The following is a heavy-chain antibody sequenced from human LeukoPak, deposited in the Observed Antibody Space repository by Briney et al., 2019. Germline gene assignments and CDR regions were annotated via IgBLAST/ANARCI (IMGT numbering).Heavy chain of an antibody. CDR3: ARDGYNPIDY. J-gene: IGHJ4*02. Sequence: PSETLSLTCTVSGGSISSSSYYWGWIRQPPGKGLEWIGTIYHSGSTYYNPSLKSRVTISVDTSKNQFSLKLGSVTAADTTVYYCARDGYNPIDYWGQGTLVTVSS. V-gene: IGHV4-39*02. D-gene: IGHD5-24*01. CDR1: GGSISSSSYY. CDR2: IYHSGST.